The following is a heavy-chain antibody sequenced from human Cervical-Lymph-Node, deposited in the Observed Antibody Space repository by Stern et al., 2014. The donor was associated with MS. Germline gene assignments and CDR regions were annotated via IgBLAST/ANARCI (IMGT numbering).Heavy chain of an antibody. V-gene: IGHV3-23*04. CDR2: ITGSGGNT. CDR1: GFTFSSYT. D-gene: IGHD3-10*01. Sequence: EVQLVESGGGLVHPGGSLRLSCEASGFTFSSYTMTWVRQAPGKGLEWVSSITGSGGNTYYTPSVQGRFPISTDNSLKQVNLQVRSLRAEDTAVYRCAKDLPYASGRPDYWGQGTLVTVSS. CDR3: AKDLPYASGRPDY. J-gene: IGHJ4*02.